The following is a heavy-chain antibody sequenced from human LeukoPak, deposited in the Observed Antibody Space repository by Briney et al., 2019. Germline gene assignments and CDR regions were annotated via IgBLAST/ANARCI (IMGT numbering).Heavy chain of an antibody. V-gene: IGHV3-23*01. CDR3: AKGLVQLVNYYMDV. CDR1: GFTFSSYA. D-gene: IGHD6-6*01. Sequence: GGSLRLSCAASGFTFSSYAMSWVRQAPGKGLEWVSAISGSGGSTYYADSVKGRFTISRDNSKNTLYLQMNSLRAEDTAVYYCAKGLVQLVNYYMDVWGKGTTVTVSS. J-gene: IGHJ6*03. CDR2: ISGSGGST.